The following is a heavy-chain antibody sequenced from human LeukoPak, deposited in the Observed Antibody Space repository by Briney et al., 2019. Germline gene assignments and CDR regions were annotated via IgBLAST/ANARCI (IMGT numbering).Heavy chain of an antibody. D-gene: IGHD2-15*01. CDR1: GYTFIGYY. V-gene: IGHV1-2*02. Sequence: ASVKVSCKASGYTFIGYYLHWVRQAPGQGLEWMGWINPHNGDTNYAQKFQGRVTMTRDTSITTVYMELSRLKSDDTAVYYCATVRDIVVGGGPYYFDYWGQGTLVTVSS. CDR2: INPHNGDT. J-gene: IGHJ4*02. CDR3: ATVRDIVVGGGPYYFDY.